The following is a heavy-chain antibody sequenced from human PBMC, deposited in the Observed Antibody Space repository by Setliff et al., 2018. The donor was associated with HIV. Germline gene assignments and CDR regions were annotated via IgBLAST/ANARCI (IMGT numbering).Heavy chain of an antibody. J-gene: IGHJ3*02. CDR2: MRSDGDLQ. CDR1: GFTFSDSV. V-gene: IGHV3-33*01. CDR3: ARQDDYFDSSGYYLGYDGFDI. D-gene: IGHD3-22*01. Sequence: GGSLRLSCAASGFTFSDSVVHWVRQSPGRGLEWVGLMRSDGDLQSYVDSVKGRFTSSRDNSENTLYLQMNSLRAEDTAVYYCARQDDYFDSSGYYLGYDGFDIWGQGTMVTVSS.